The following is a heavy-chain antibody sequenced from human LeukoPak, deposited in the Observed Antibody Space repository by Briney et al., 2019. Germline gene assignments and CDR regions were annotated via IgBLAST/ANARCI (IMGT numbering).Heavy chain of an antibody. D-gene: IGHD1-7*01. J-gene: IGHJ4*02. CDR1: GYTFIDYY. Sequence: ASVKVSCKTSGYTFIDYYLHWVRQAPGQGLEWMGWINPKSGATNYPQRFQGRVTMTRDSPISTAYMELNSLKSDDTAMYYCARGGGPNLNYGEFGYWGQGTVVTVSP. CDR2: INPKSGAT. V-gene: IGHV1-2*02. CDR3: ARGGGPNLNYGEFGY.